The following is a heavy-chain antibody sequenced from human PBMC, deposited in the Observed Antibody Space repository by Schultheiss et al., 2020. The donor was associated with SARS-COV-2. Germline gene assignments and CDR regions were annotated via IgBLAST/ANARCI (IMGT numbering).Heavy chain of an antibody. Sequence: TLSLTCTVSGGSISSGGYYCSWIRQHPGKGLEWIGYIYYSGSTYYNPSLKSRVTISVDTSKNQFSLKLSSVTAADTAVYYCARGTLRAYCSSTSWYKPRGHGMDVWGQGTTVTVSS. CDR2: IYYSGST. CDR3: ARGTLRAYCSSTSWYKPRGHGMDV. J-gene: IGHJ6*02. CDR1: GGSISSGGYY. D-gene: IGHD2-2*02. V-gene: IGHV4-31*03.